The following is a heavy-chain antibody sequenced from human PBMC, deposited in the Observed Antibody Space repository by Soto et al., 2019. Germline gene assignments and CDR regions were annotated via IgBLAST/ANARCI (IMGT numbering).Heavy chain of an antibody. CDR1: GGSISSSSYY. D-gene: IGHD1-26*01. CDR2: IYYSGST. V-gene: IGHV4-39*01. J-gene: IGHJ4*02. Sequence: SETLSLTCTVSGGSISSSSYYWGWIRQPPGKGLEWIGSIYYSGSTYYNPSLKSRVTISVDTSKNQFSLKLSSVTAADTAVYYCARHLGSRVGATFEFDYWGQGTLVTVSS. CDR3: ARHLGSRVGATFEFDY.